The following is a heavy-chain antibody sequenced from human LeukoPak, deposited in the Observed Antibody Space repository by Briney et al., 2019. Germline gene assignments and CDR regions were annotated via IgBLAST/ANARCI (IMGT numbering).Heavy chain of an antibody. J-gene: IGHJ4*02. CDR1: GFTFSSYG. Sequence: GGSLRLSCAASGFTFSSYGMHWVRQAPGKGLEWVAFIRYDGSNKYYADSVKGRFTISRDNAKNSLYLQMNSLRAEDTAVYYCARDVGSSWSTPDYGGQGTLVTVSS. CDR2: IRYDGSNK. D-gene: IGHD6-13*01. V-gene: IGHV3-30*02. CDR3: ARDVGSSWSTPDY.